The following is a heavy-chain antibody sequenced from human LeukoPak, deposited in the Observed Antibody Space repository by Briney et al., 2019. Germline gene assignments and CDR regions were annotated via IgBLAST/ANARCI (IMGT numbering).Heavy chain of an antibody. Sequence: PGGSLRLSCAASGFTFSSYDMSWVRQAPGKGLELVSASGGDGGSTYADSVKGRFTISRDNSKNTLYLQMNSLRAEDTATYYCAKDLSSSGWLEGYFDYWGQGTLVTVSS. V-gene: IGHV3-23*01. CDR3: AKDLSSSGWLEGYFDY. J-gene: IGHJ4*02. D-gene: IGHD6-19*01. CDR2: SGGDGGST. CDR1: GFTFSSYD.